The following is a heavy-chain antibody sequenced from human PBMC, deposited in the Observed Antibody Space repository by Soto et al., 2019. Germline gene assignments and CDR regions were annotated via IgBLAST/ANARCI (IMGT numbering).Heavy chain of an antibody. Sequence: SETLSLTCTVSGGSISSGDDFWTWIRQPPGKGLEWIGYIYYSGSTYYNPSLKSRLTMSVDTSKNQFSLKLSSVTAADTAVYYRARDRAKWKDYYYYGMDVWGQGTTVTVSS. D-gene: IGHD1-20*01. CDR1: GGSISSGDDF. CDR2: IYYSGST. CDR3: ARDRAKWKDYYYYGMDV. V-gene: IGHV4-30-4*01. J-gene: IGHJ6*02.